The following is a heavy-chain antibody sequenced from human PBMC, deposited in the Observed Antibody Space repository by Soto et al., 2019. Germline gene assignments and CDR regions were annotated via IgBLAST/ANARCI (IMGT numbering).Heavy chain of an antibody. V-gene: IGHV3-23*01. CDR3: ALYECLNWKYVFEF. CDR1: GFPFSDVA. D-gene: IGHD1-7*01. J-gene: IGHJ4*02. Sequence: EFHLLQSGGGFVQPGGSLRLSCEASGFPFSDVAMGWVRQAPGKGLEWVAAIDGSVGTTFYADSVRGRFTNSKDNSKDTLFLQLNSLTAENTGVLYCALYECLNWKYVFEFCGQGVAVTVSS. CDR2: IDGSVGTT.